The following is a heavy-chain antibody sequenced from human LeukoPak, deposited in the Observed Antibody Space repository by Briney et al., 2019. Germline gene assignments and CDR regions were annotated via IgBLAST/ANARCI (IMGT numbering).Heavy chain of an antibody. CDR3: AKGGSSYSEMDY. Sequence: GGSLRLSCAASGFTFSDYYMSWIRQAPGKGLEWVSYITNSGSTIYYADSVKGRFTISRDNAKNSLYLQMNSLRADDTAVYYCAKGGSSYSEMDYWGQGTLVTVSS. CDR2: ITNSGSTI. CDR1: GFTFSDYY. V-gene: IGHV3-11*01. D-gene: IGHD3-22*01. J-gene: IGHJ4*02.